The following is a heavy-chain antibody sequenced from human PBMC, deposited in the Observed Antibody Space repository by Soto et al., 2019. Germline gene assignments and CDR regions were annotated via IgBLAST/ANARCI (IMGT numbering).Heavy chain of an antibody. J-gene: IGHJ4*02. CDR3: ATRLPSDF. Sequence: ASVKVSCKASGYTFTGFHIFWVRQAPGRGLEWVGWIDPNTGDTSYAQNLQGRVTLTRDTSISTAYLELSSLRPDDTAVYYCATRLPSDFWGQGTPGTVSS. CDR2: IDPNTGDT. CDR1: GYTFTGFH. V-gene: IGHV1-2*02. D-gene: IGHD6-25*01.